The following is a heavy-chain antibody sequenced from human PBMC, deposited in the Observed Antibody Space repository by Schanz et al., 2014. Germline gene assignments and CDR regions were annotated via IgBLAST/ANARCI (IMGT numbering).Heavy chain of an antibody. J-gene: IGHJ4*02. D-gene: IGHD3-3*01. CDR2: IIPITGIT. Sequence: QVQLVQSGAEVKEPGASVKLSCKSSGYTFTDYYMQWVRQAPGQGLEWMGRIIPITGITNYAQKFQGRVTFTADKSTSTAFLEVNSLRSEDTAVYYCARKGMPPIWSGYPYCFDFWGQGTLVTVSS. V-gene: IGHV1-46*01. CDR1: GYTFTDYY. CDR3: ARKGMPPIWSGYPYCFDF.